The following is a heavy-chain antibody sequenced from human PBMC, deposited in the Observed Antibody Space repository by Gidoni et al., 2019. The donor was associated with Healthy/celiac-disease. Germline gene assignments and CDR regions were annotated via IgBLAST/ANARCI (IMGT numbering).Heavy chain of an antibody. D-gene: IGHD6-13*01. CDR3: AKDITPRIAAAGTGFDY. J-gene: IGHJ4*02. CDR2: ISYDGSNK. CDR1: GFTFSSYG. Sequence: QVQLVESGGGVVQPGRSLRLSCAASGFTFSSYGMHWVRQAPGKGLEWVAVISYDGSNKYYADSVKGRFTISRDNSKNTLYLQMNSLRAEDTAVYYCAKDITPRIAAAGTGFDYWGQGTLVTVSS. V-gene: IGHV3-30*18.